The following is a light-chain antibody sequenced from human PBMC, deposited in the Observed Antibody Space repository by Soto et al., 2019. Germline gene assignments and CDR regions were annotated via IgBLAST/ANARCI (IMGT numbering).Light chain of an antibody. CDR3: QQYNSYPLT. Sequence: DIQLTQSPSTLSASVGDRVTITCRASQSISSWMAWSQQKPGKAPNLLIYKTPSLESGVLSRFSGSGYGTEFALTICSLQPDDLATYYGQQYNSYPLTFGGGTKVDIK. V-gene: IGKV1-5*03. CDR2: KTP. CDR1: QSISSW. J-gene: IGKJ4*01.